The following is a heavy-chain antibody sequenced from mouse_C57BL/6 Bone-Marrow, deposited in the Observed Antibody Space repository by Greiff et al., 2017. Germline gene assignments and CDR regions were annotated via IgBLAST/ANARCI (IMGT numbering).Heavy chain of an antibody. CDR2: ILPGSGST. V-gene: IGHV1-9*01. D-gene: IGHD3-2*02. CDR3: AGGGLRLRRAWFAY. CDR1: GYTFTGYW. Sequence: QVQLQQSGAELMKPGASVKLSCKASGYTFTGYWIEWVKQRPGHGLEWIGEILPGSGSTNYNEKFKGKATFTADTSSNTAYMQLSSLTTEDSAIYYCAGGGLRLRRAWFAYWGQGTLVTVSA. J-gene: IGHJ3*01.